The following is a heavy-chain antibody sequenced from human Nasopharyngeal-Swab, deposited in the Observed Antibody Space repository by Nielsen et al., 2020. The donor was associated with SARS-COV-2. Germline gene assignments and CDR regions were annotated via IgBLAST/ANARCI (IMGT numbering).Heavy chain of an antibody. CDR2: INAGNGNT. D-gene: IGHD2-15*01. CDR3: ARDTGDCSGGSCYPGRFDP. J-gene: IGHJ5*02. V-gene: IGHV1-3*01. Sequence: WGRQAPGQRLEGMGWINAGNGNTKYSQKFQGRVTITRDTSASTAYMELSSLRSEDTAVYYCARDTGDCSGGSCYPGRFDPWGQGTLVTVSS.